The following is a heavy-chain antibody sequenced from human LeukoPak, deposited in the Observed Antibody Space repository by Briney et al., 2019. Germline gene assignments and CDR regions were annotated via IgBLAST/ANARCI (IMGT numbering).Heavy chain of an antibody. J-gene: IGHJ6*02. Sequence: PGGSLRLSCAASGFTVISNNISWVRQAPGRGLEWVSLIYGGGSTWYADSMKGRFTISRDNFKNSLYIQMNSVRPEDTAVYSCARAGWLRFTTTEELDLDVWGQGTTVTVSS. CDR3: ARAGWLRFTTTEELDLDV. D-gene: IGHD5-12*01. CDR2: IYGGGST. V-gene: IGHV3-53*01. CDR1: GFTVISNN.